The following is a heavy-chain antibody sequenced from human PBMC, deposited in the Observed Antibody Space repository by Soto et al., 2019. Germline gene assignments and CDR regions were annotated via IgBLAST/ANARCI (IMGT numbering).Heavy chain of an antibody. CDR3: AKDRRPYSGSYFDY. CDR2: ISGSGGST. D-gene: IGHD1-26*01. Sequence: GGSLRLSCAASGFTFSSYAMSWVRQAPGKGLEWVSAISGSGGSTYYADSVKGRFTISSYSSKNALYLQMNSLRAEDSAVYYGAKDRRPYSGSYFDYWGQGTLVTVSS. CDR1: GFTFSSYA. J-gene: IGHJ4*02. V-gene: IGHV3-23*01.